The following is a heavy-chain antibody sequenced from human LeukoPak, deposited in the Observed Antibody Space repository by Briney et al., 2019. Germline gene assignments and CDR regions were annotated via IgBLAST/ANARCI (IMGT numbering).Heavy chain of an antibody. CDR1: GFTFSSYS. CDR2: ISSSSSYI. Sequence: PGGSLRPSCAASGFTFSSYSMNWVRQAPGKGLEWVSSISSSSSYIYYADSVKGRFTISRDNAKNSLYLQMNSLRAEDTAVYYCARGLLLWFGELSLLDAFDIWGQGTMVTVSS. D-gene: IGHD3-10*01. J-gene: IGHJ3*02. V-gene: IGHV3-21*01. CDR3: ARGLLLWFGELSLLDAFDI.